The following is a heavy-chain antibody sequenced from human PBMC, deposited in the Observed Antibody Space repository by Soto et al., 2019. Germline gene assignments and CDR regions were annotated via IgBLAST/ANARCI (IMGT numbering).Heavy chain of an antibody. CDR1: GYTFTSYA. CDR3: ARPISSSWYVYFDP. J-gene: IGHJ5*02. V-gene: IGHV1-3*01. Sequence: ASVKVFCKTSGYTFTSYAMHWVRPAPGQRLEWRGWINAGNGNTKYSQKFQGRVTITRDTSASTAYMELSSLRSEDTAVDYCARPISSSWYVYFDPWGQGTLDTVSS. CDR2: INAGNGNT. D-gene: IGHD6-13*01.